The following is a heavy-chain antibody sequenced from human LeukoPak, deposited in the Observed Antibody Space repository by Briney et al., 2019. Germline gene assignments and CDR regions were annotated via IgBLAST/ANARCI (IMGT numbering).Heavy chain of an antibody. CDR1: GDSFSSNSVT. V-gene: IGHV6-1*01. CDR2: TYYRSTWYN. CDR3: ARRLTQYDCFDP. J-gene: IGHJ5*02. D-gene: IGHD2-2*01. Sequence: SQTLSLTCAISGDSFSSNSVTWNWIRQSPSRGLEWLVRTYYRSTWYNDYAVSVRGRITVNPDTSKNQFSLHLNSVTPEDTAVYYCARRLTQYDCFDPWGQGILVTVSS.